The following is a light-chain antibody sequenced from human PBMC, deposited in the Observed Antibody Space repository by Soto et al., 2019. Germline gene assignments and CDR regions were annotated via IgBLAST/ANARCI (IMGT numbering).Light chain of an antibody. V-gene: IGKV1-5*03. J-gene: IGKJ1*01. CDR3: QQYNSYSPT. CDR2: KAS. Sequence: DIQMTQSPSTLSASVGDRVTITCRASQSISTWLAWYQQEPGKAPKLLIHKASSLHSGVPSRFSGSGSGTDFTLTISSLHPDDFATYYCQQYNSYSPTFGQGTKVDIK. CDR1: QSISTW.